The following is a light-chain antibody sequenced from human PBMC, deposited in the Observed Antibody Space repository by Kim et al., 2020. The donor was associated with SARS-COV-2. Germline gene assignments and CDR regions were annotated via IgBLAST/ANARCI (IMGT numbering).Light chain of an antibody. CDR1: SSDVGSYNL. Sequence: QSVLTQPASVSGSPGQSITISCTGTSSDVGSYNLVSWYQQHPGKAPKLMIYEVSKRPSGVSNRFSGSKSGNTASLTISGLQAEDEADYYCSSYTSSSTLEVVFGGGTQLTVL. CDR3: SSYTSSSTLEVV. V-gene: IGLV2-14*02. CDR2: EVS. J-gene: IGLJ2*01.